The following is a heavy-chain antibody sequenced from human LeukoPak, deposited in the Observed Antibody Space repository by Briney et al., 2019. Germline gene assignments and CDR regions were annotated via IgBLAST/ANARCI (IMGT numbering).Heavy chain of an antibody. J-gene: IGHJ4*02. CDR3: AKEVKAYSNFFAFS. Sequence: GGSLRLSCAASGFTFSGYGMHWVRQAPGKGLKWVAFIRSDGGDKYYATSVRGRFTISRDNSKNTLDLQMNSLGTEDTAVYYCAKEVKAYSNFFAFSWGQGTLVTVSS. CDR2: IRSDGGDK. D-gene: IGHD4-11*01. CDR1: GFTFSGYG. V-gene: IGHV3-30*02.